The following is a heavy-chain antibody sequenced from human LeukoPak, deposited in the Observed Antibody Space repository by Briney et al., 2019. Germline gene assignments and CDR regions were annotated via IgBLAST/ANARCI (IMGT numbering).Heavy chain of an antibody. CDR3: AKQLGYCSDGSCYFPY. J-gene: IGHJ4*02. CDR2: ISNNGGYT. CDR1: GFTFSSYA. V-gene: IGHV3-23*01. Sequence: GGSLRLSCAASGFTFSSYAMNWVRQAPGKGLEWVSAISNNGGYTYYADSVQGRFTISRDNSKSTLCLQMNSLRAEDTAVYYCAKQLGYCSDGSCYFPYWGQGTLVTVSS. D-gene: IGHD2-15*01.